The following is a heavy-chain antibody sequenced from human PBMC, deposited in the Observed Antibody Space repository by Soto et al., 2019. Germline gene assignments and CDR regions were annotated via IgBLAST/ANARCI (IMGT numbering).Heavy chain of an antibody. CDR1: GGTFSSYA. CDR2: IIPIFGTA. D-gene: IGHD6-6*01. Sequence: SVKVSCKASGGTFSSYAISWVRQAPGQGLEWMGGIIPIFGTANYAQKFQGRVTITADESTSTAYMELSSLRSEDTAVYYCAGGGSSRYYYGMDAWGQGTTVTVSS. CDR3: AGGGSSRYYYGMDA. J-gene: IGHJ6*02. V-gene: IGHV1-69*13.